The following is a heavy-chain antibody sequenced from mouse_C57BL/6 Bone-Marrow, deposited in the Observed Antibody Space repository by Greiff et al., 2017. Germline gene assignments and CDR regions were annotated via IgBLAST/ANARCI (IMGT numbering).Heavy chain of an antibody. CDR2: IDPSDSYT. D-gene: IGHD2-1*01. J-gene: IGHJ2*01. Sequence: QVQLKQPGAELVMPGASVKLSCKASGYTFTSYWMHWVKQRPGQGLEWIGEIDPSDSYTNYNQQFKGNSTLTVDKSSSTAYMQLSSLTSEDSAVYYCARDGNSDYWGQGTTLTVSS. CDR3: ARDGNSDY. V-gene: IGHV1-69*01. CDR1: GYTFTSYW.